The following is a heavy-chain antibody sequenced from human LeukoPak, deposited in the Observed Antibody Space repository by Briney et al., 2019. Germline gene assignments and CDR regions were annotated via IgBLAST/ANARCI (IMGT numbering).Heavy chain of an antibody. V-gene: IGHV1-46*01. CDR2: INPSGGST. Sequence: ASVKVSCKASGYTFTGYYMHWVRQAPGQGLECMGIINPSGGSTSYAQKFQGRVTMTRDTSTSTVYMELSSLRSEDTAVYYCARGRTNYYGSGSSCFDYWGQGTLVTVSS. CDR3: ARGRTNYYGSGSSCFDY. D-gene: IGHD3-10*01. J-gene: IGHJ4*02. CDR1: GYTFTGYY.